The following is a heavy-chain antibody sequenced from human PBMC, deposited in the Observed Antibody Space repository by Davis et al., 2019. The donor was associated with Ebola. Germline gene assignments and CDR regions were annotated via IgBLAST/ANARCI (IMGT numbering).Heavy chain of an antibody. V-gene: IGHV5-51*01. CDR1: AYTFTSYW. CDR3: ASSVGVGPKNYFDH. CDR2: IYPDDFDT. J-gene: IGHJ4*02. Sequence: QVSCKGSAYTFTSYWIGWVRQLPGTGLEWMGIIYPDDFDTNYRPSFQGQVTSSVDKSISTAYLQWSSLKASDTAMYYCASSVGVGPKNYFDHWGQGTLVTVSS. D-gene: IGHD3-16*01.